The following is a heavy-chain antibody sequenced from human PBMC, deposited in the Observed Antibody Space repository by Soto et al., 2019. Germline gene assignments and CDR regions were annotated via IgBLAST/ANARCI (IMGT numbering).Heavy chain of an antibody. V-gene: IGHV4-30-2*01. CDR1: GGSISSGGFS. J-gene: IGHJ4*02. D-gene: IGHD3-22*01. CDR3: ARATFFRMGYYDATDYYFFDY. CDR2: IYYSGGT. Sequence: PSETLSLTCAVSGGSISSGGFSWTWIRQPPGKGLEFIGYIYYSGGTYYNPSLKSRVTISVDRSKNQFSLRLGSVTAADTAVYYCARATFFRMGYYDATDYYFFDYWGQGTLVTVSS.